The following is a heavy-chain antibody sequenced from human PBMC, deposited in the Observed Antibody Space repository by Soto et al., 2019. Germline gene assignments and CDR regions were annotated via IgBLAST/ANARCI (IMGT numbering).Heavy chain of an antibody. Sequence: GGSLRLSCAASVFTCTSYTMNWCRQAPGKGLEWVSSISSSSDYIYYADSMRGRVTISRDNAKNSLFLDMNSLTGEDTAVYYCARARVYATGPLDFWGQGTLVTVSS. J-gene: IGHJ4*02. CDR3: ARARVYATGPLDF. D-gene: IGHD6-13*01. CDR1: VFTCTSYT. V-gene: IGHV3-21*06. CDR2: ISSSSDYI.